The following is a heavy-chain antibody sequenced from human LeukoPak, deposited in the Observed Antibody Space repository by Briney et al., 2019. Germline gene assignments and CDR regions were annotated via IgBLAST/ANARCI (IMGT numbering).Heavy chain of an antibody. V-gene: IGHV4-34*01. CDR3: ARLGDGYNRPPGY. D-gene: IGHD5-24*01. J-gene: IGHJ4*02. Sequence: SETLSLTCAVYVGSFSGYYWSWIRQPPGKGLEWVGEINHGGSTNYNPSLKSRVTISVDTSKNQFSLKLTSVTAADTAVYYCARLGDGYNRPPGYWGQGTTVTASS. CDR1: VGSFSGYY. CDR2: INHGGST.